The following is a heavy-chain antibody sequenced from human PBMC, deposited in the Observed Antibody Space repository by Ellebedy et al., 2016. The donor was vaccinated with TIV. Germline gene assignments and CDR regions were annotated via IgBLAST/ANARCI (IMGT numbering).Heavy chain of an antibody. V-gene: IGHV3-43*02. J-gene: IGHJ6*02. CDR1: GFTFDDYA. D-gene: IGHD1-26*01. CDR2: ISGDGGIT. Sequence: PGGSLRLSCAASGFTFDDYAMPWVRQAPGKGLEWVSLISGDGGITYYADSVKGRFTISRDNSKNSLYLQMNSLRTEDTALYYCAKGVGVGYGMDVWGQGTTVTVSS. CDR3: AKGVGVGYGMDV.